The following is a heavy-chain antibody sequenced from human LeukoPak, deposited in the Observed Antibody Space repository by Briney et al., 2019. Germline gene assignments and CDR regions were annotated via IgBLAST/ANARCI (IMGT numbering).Heavy chain of an antibody. D-gene: IGHD2-8*01. CDR1: GYTFTSYH. V-gene: IGHV1-8*01. J-gene: IGHJ4*02. CDR2: MNPKSGST. Sequence: ASVKVSCKASGYTFTSYHIDWVRQAPGQGPEWMGWMNPKSGSTEYEEQFQGRFTITRDSSISTVYMELSSLRSEDTAVYYCARGYCTNGVCPRPFDYWGQGTLLTVSS. CDR3: ARGYCTNGVCPRPFDY.